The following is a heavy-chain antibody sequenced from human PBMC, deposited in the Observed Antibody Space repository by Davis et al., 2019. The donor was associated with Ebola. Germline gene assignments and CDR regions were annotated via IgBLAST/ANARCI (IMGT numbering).Heavy chain of an antibody. V-gene: IGHV3-30-3*01. J-gene: IGHJ4*02. D-gene: IGHD4-17*01. CDR2: ISYDGSNK. Sequence: GESLKISCAASGFTFSSYAMHWVRQAPGKGLEWVAVISYDGSNKYYADSVKGRFTISRDNSKNTLYLQMNSLRAEDTAVYYCARDRGTVTPYYFDYWGQGTLVTVSS. CDR3: ARDRGTVTPYYFDY. CDR1: GFTFSSYA.